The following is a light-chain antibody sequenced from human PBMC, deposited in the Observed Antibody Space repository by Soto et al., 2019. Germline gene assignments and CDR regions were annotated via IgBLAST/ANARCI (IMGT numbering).Light chain of an antibody. J-gene: IGKJ4*01. Sequence: QMTQSPSSLSASVGDTVTISCRASQGIGDDLGWYQQKPGEAPRRLIYGASILPSGVPSRFRGSGSGTEFTLTISGLLPEDCATYFCLEHNTYPFSFGKGTKVEIK. V-gene: IGKV1-17*01. CDR2: GAS. CDR1: QGIGDD. CDR3: LEHNTYPFS.